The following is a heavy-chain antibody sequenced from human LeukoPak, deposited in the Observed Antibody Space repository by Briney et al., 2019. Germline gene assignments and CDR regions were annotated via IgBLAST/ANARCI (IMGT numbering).Heavy chain of an antibody. CDR2: IIPIFGTA. V-gene: IGHV1-69*01. D-gene: IGHD3-3*01. J-gene: IGHJ4*02. Sequence: SVKASCKASGGTFSSYAISWVRQAPGQGREWMGGIIPIFGTANYAQKFQGRVTITADESTSTAYMELSSLRSEDTAVYYCARGEQFLEWLFGYWGQGTLVTVSS. CDR3: ARGEQFLEWLFGY. CDR1: GGTFSSYA.